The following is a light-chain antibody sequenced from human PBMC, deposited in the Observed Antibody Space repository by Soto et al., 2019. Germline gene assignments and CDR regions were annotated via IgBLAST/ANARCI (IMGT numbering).Light chain of an antibody. CDR3: QQRSGWPPIT. V-gene: IGKV3-11*01. J-gene: IGKJ5*01. CDR1: QSVSSSY. Sequence: EIVLTQSPGTLSLSPGERATLSCRASQSVSSSYLAWFRQKPGQAPRLLIYDASKRATGIPARFSGSGSGTDFTLTISSLEPEDFAIYYCQQRSGWPPITFGQGTRLE. CDR2: DAS.